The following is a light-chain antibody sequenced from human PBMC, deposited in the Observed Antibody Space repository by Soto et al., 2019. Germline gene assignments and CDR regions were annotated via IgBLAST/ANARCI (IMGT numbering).Light chain of an antibody. CDR1: QSIRRS. Sequence: DIQMTQSPSSLSASVGGRVTITCRASQSIRRSLNWYQQKPGKAPKLMIYAASSLQSGVPSRFSGTGSGTDCTLTISSLQPEDVAMYYCQQSFNSPRTFGQGTKVDIK. V-gene: IGKV1-39*01. CDR2: AAS. J-gene: IGKJ1*01. CDR3: QQSFNSPRT.